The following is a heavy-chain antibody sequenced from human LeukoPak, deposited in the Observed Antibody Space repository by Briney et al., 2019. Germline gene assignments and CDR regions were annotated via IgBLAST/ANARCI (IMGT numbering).Heavy chain of an antibody. D-gene: IGHD5-12*01. V-gene: IGHV1-3*04. Sequence: ASVKVSCKASGYTFTNYALHWVRQAPGQRLEWMGWINTGNGNTKYSQKFQGRATITRATSASTAYMELSSLRSEDTAVYYCARVGYSGYDSRPVFNYWGQGTLVTVSS. CDR2: INTGNGNT. J-gene: IGHJ4*02. CDR3: ARVGYSGYDSRPVFNY. CDR1: GYTFTNYA.